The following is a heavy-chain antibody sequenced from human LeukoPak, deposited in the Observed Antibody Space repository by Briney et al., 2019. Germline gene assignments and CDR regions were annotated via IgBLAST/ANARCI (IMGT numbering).Heavy chain of an antibody. CDR1: GFIFRSYA. CDR2: ISYDGSDK. D-gene: IGHD6-19*01. V-gene: IGHV3-30*04. CDR3: ARPYSSGWYGDFDY. Sequence: GGSLRLSCAASGFIFRSYAMHWVRQAPGKGLEWVAVISYDGSDKYYADSVKGRFTISRDNSKNTLYLQMNSLRVEDAAVYYCARPYSSGWYGDFDYWGQGTLVTVSP. J-gene: IGHJ4*02.